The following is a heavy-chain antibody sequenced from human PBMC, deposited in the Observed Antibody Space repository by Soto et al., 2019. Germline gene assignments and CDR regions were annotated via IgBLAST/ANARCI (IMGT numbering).Heavy chain of an antibody. Sequence: GRSLRLSCAACRITLRRSPMHRVRPPPPKRPASVAVISYDGSNQYYADSVKGRFTISRDNSKNTLYLQMNSLRAEDTAVYYCASREEWIQLWLGSSGGAFDIWGQGTMVTVSS. CDR3: ASREEWIQLWLGSSGGAFDI. CDR2: ISYDGSNQ. CDR1: RITLRRSP. V-gene: IGHV3-30-3*01. D-gene: IGHD5-18*01. J-gene: IGHJ3*02.